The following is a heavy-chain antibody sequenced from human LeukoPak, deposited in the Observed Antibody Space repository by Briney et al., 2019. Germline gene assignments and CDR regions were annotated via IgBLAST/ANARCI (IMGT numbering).Heavy chain of an antibody. J-gene: IGHJ3*02. CDR2: ISYDGSNK. CDR3: ASQRLAAGAFDI. CDR1: GFTFSRYA. Sequence: GRSLRLSCAASGFTFSRYAMHWVRQAPGKGLEWVAVISYDGSNKYYADSVKGRFTISRDNSKNTLYLQMNSLRAEDTAVYYCASQRLAAGAFDIWGQGTMVTVSS. V-gene: IGHV3-30*01. D-gene: IGHD6-25*01.